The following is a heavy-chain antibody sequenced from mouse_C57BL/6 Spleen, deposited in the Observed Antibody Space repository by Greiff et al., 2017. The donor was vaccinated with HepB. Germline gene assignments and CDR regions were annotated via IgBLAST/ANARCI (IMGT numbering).Heavy chain of an antibody. D-gene: IGHD1-1*01. CDR2: INPGSGGT. CDR1: GYAFTNYL. V-gene: IGHV1-54*01. Sequence: QVQLKQSGAELVRPGTSVKVSCKASGYAFTNYLIEWVKQRPGQGLEWIGVINPGSGGTNYNEKFKGKATLTADKSSSTAYMQLSSLTSEDSAVYFCARVWAYGSGDFDYWGQGTTLTVSS. J-gene: IGHJ2*01. CDR3: ARVWAYGSGDFDY.